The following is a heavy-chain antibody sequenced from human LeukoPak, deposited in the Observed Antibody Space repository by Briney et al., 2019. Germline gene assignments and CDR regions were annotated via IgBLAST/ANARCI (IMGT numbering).Heavy chain of an antibody. CDR1: GYTLTELS. J-gene: IGHJ2*01. CDR2: FDPEDGET. Sequence: ASVKVSCKVSGYTLTELSMHWVRQAPGKGLEWMGGFDPEDGETIYAQKFQGRVTVTEDTSTDTAYMELSSLRSEDTAVYYCATKRPQGSRYFRSDWYFDLWGRGTLVTVSS. D-gene: IGHD3-9*01. V-gene: IGHV1-24*01. CDR3: ATKRPQGSRYFRSDWYFDL.